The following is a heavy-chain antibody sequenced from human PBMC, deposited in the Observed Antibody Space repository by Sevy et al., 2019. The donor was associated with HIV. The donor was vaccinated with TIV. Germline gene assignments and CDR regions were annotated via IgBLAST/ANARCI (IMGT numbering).Heavy chain of an antibody. CDR2: INPNSGGT. CDR1: GYTFTGYY. V-gene: IGHV1-2*06. Sequence: ASVKVSCKASGYTFTGYYMHWVRQAPGQGLEWMGRINPNSGGTNYAQKFQGRVTMTRETSISTAYMELSRLRSDDTAVYYCAREGAVAGTSYNWFDPWGQGTLVTVSS. J-gene: IGHJ5*02. CDR3: AREGAVAGTSYNWFDP. D-gene: IGHD6-19*01.